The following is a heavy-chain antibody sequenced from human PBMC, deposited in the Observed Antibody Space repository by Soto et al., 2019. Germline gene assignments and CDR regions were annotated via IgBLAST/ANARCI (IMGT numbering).Heavy chain of an antibody. D-gene: IGHD6-13*01. V-gene: IGHV5-51*01. J-gene: IGHJ5*02. Sequence: LKISCKGSGYSFTSYWIGWVRQMPGKGLEWMGIIYPGDSDTRYSPSFQGQVTISADKSISTAYLQWSSLKASDTAMYYCARRGIAAAAVPWFDPWGQGTLVTVS. CDR1: GYSFTSYW. CDR2: IYPGDSDT. CDR3: ARRGIAAAAVPWFDP.